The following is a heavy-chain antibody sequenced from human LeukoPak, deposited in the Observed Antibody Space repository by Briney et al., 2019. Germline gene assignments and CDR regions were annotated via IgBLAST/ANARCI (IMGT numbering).Heavy chain of an antibody. J-gene: IGHJ6*03. CDR1: GGSISSYY. V-gene: IGHV4-4*07. CDR2: IYTSGST. Sequence: SQTLSLTCTVSGGSISSYYWSWIRQPAGKGLEWIGRIYTSGSTNYNPSLKSRVTMSVDTSKNQFSLKLSSVTAADTAVYYCARDRGSSSVGYYYMDVWGKGTTVTVSS. D-gene: IGHD6-6*01. CDR3: ARDRGSSSVGYYYMDV.